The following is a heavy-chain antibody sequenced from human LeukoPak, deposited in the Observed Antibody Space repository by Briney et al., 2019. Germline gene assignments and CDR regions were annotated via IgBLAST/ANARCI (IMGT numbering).Heavy chain of an antibody. J-gene: IGHJ4*02. V-gene: IGHV4-39*01. CDR1: GGSISSSNYY. CDR3: VRQRRYCSGGTCYHYFDF. Sequence: SETLSLTCTVSGGSISSSNYYWGWIRQPPGKGLELIGSIFYSGSTHYDPSLRSRVTISVDTSRNQFSLKLSSVTAADTAMYFCVRQRRYCSGGTCYHYFDFWGQGTLATVSS. D-gene: IGHD2-15*01. CDR2: IFYSGST.